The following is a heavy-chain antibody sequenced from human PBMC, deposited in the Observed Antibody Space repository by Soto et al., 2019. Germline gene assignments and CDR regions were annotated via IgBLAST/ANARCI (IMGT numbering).Heavy chain of an antibody. V-gene: IGHV4-34*01. CDR2: INHSGST. CDR3: ARAPSLEWLFSGYGMDV. Sequence: SEPLSLTCAVYGGSFSVYYWSWIRHPPGKGLEWIGEINHSGSTNYNPSLKSRVTISVDTSKNQFSLKLSSVTAADTAVYYCARAPSLEWLFSGYGMDVWGQGTTVTVSS. D-gene: IGHD3-3*01. CDR1: GGSFSVYY. J-gene: IGHJ6*02.